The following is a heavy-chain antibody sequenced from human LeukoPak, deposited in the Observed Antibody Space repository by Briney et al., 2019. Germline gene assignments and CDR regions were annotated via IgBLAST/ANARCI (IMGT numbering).Heavy chain of an antibody. Sequence: GGSLRLSCAASGFTFSSYGMHWVRQAPGKGLEWVAVISYDGSTIYYADSVKGRFTISRDNAKNTLYLQMNSLRAEDTAVYYCAKKGAVGIAAAAFDYWGQGTLVTVSS. CDR3: AKKGAVGIAAAAFDY. J-gene: IGHJ4*02. V-gene: IGHV3-30*18. D-gene: IGHD6-13*01. CDR2: ISYDGSTI. CDR1: GFTFSSYG.